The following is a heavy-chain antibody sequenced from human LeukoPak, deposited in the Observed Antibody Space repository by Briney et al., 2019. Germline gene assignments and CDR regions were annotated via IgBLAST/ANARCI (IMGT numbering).Heavy chain of an antibody. V-gene: IGHV4-39*02. Sequence: SETLSLTCTVSGGSVSSTTYYLGWIRQSPGKGLQWIGSIRYRGSTYSNPSLKTRVTISVDTSKNYLSLKLNSVTAADTAFYYCAREYDSGSYLFWGQGILVTVSS. J-gene: IGHJ4*02. CDR1: GGSVSSTTYY. CDR2: IRYRGST. D-gene: IGHD3-10*01. CDR3: AREYDSGSYLF.